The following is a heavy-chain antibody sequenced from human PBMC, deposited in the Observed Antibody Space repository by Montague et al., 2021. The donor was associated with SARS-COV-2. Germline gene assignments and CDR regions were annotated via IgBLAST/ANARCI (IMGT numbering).Heavy chain of an antibody. CDR2: INHSGST. CDR3: ARSKPVSSFCYYYGMDV. J-gene: IGHJ6*02. D-gene: IGHD1-14*01. CDR1: GGSFSGYY. V-gene: IGHV4-34*01. Sequence: SETLSLTCAVYGGSFSGYYWSWIRQPPGKGLEWIGEINHSGSTNYNPSLKSRVTISVDTSKNQFSLKLSSLTAADTAVYYCARSKPVSSFCYYYGMDVWGQGTTVTVSS.